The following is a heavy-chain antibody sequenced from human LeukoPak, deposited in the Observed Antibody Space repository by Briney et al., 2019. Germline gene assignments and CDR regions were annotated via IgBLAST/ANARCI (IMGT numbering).Heavy chain of an antibody. D-gene: IGHD4-23*01. CDR3: ARASGGNFPPNFDY. V-gene: IGHV4-34*01. J-gene: IGHJ4*02. CDR1: GGSFSGYY. Sequence: SETLSLTCAVYGGSFSGYYWSWIRQPPGKGLEWIGEINHSGSTNYNPSLKSRVTISVDTSKNQFSLKLSSVTAADTAVYYCARASGGNFPPNFDYWGQGTLVTVSS. CDR2: INHSGST.